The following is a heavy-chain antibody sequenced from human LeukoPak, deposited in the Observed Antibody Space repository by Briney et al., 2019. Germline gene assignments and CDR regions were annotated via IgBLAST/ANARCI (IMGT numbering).Heavy chain of an antibody. J-gene: IGHJ3*02. V-gene: IGHV3-23*01. CDR3: AKDCYSGYDSDAFDI. D-gene: IGHD5-12*01. CDR1: GFTFSDYY. CDR2: MSASGGST. Sequence: GGSLRLSCAASGFTFSDYYMSWIRQAPGKGLEWVSAMSASGGSTYYADSVKGRFTISRDNSKNTLYLQMNSLRAEDTAVYYCAKDCYSGYDSDAFDIWGQGTMVTVSS.